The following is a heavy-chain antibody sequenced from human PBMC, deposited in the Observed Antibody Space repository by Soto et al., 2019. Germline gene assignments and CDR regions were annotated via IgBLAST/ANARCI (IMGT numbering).Heavy chain of an antibody. V-gene: IGHV3-11*05. D-gene: IGHD3-22*01. CDR3: VSVAPHHDSSRQRLRAFDI. J-gene: IGHJ3*02. Sequence: QVQRVESGGGLVKPGGSLRLSCAASGFTFSDYYMSWIRQAPGKGLEWVSYISSSSSYTNYADSVKGRFTISGYNAKNPIYLQLTIPSSQDTSVHLCVSVAPHHDSSRQRLRAFDIWGQGTMVTVST. CDR1: GFTFSDYY. CDR2: ISSSSSYT.